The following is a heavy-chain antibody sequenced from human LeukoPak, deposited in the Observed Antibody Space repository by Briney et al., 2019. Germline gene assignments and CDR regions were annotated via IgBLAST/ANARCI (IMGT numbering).Heavy chain of an antibody. J-gene: IGHJ4*02. V-gene: IGHV4-30-2*01. CDR1: GGSISSGGYY. CDR2: IYHSGST. Sequence: SQTLSLTCTVSGGSISSGGYYWSWIRQPPGKGLEWIGYIYHSGSTYYNPSLKSRVTISVDRSKNQFSLKLSSVTAADTAVYYCAHRNAVMVRFYYDYWGQGTLALVSS. CDR3: AHRNAVMVRFYYDY. D-gene: IGHD5-18*01.